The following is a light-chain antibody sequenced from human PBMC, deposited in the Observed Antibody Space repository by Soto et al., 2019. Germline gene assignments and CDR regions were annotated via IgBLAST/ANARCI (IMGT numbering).Light chain of an antibody. CDR3: HCYDRILSAYV. J-gene: IGLJ1*01. V-gene: IGLV1-40*01. CDR2: GNN. Sequence: QSVLTQPPSVSGAPGQWVTISCSGSSSNIGATYDVHWYQQLPGTAPKLLIYGNNNRPSGVPDRFYGSKSGTSASLAIAGLQAEDDADYHCHCYDRILSAYVFATGTKLTVL. CDR1: SSNIGATYD.